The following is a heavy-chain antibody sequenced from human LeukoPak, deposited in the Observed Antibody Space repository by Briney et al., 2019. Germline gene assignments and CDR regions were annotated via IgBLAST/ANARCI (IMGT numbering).Heavy chain of an antibody. CDR2: ISGSVGST. CDR3: ATRGTYYLPHDY. Sequence: GGSLRLSCAASGFTFSSYAMSWVRQAPGKGVEWVSAISGSVGSTYYADSVKGGFTISRDNSKNTLSVQRNRLRAEATAVYYCATRGTYYLPHDYWGQGTLVTVSS. J-gene: IGHJ4*02. V-gene: IGHV3-23*01. D-gene: IGHD1-26*01. CDR1: GFTFSSYA.